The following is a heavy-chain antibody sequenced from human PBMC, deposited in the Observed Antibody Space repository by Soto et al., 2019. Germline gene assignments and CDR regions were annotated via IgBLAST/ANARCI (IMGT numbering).Heavy chain of an antibody. J-gene: IGHJ6*02. CDR3: AKDGYCSGGSCYVYYGMDV. CDR2: ISGSGGST. D-gene: IGHD2-15*01. CDR1: GFTFSSYA. V-gene: IGHV3-23*01. Sequence: EVQLLESGGGLVQPGGSLRLSCAASGFTFSSYAMSWVRQAPGKGLEWVSAISGSGGSTYYADSVKGRFTISRDNSKNTLYLQMNSLRAEDTAVYYCAKDGYCSGGSCYVYYGMDVWGQGTTVTVSS.